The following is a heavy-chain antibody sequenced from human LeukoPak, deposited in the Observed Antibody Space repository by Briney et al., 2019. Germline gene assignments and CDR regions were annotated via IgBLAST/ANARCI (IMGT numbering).Heavy chain of an antibody. Sequence: PGGSLRLSCAASGLIFSNYAMSWVRQAPGKGLEWVSVISGGSGDTFYADSVKGRFTISRDSSKNTVYLQMHSLRAEDTATYYCATRNYYDNRGYYYYYFDYWGQGALVTVSS. CDR3: ATRNYYDNRGYYYYYFDY. D-gene: IGHD3-22*01. CDR1: GLIFSNYA. V-gene: IGHV3-23*01. J-gene: IGHJ4*02. CDR2: ISGGSGDT.